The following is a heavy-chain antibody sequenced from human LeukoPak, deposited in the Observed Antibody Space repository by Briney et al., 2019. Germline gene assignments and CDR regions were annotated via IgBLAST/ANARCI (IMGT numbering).Heavy chain of an antibody. CDR3: ARVHWSGGGYFDY. J-gene: IGHJ4*02. D-gene: IGHD3-10*01. V-gene: IGHV3-30*04. CDR1: GFTFSSYA. CDR2: ISYDGTNK. Sequence: GGSLRLSCAASGFTFSSYAMHWVRQAPGKGLEWVAVISYDGTNKYYADSVKGRFTISRDNSKNTPYLQMNSLRAEDTAVYYCARVHWSGGGYFDYWGQGTLVTVSS.